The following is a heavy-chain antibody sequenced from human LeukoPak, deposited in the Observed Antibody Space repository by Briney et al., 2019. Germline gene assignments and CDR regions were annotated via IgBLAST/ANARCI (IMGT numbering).Heavy chain of an antibody. V-gene: IGHV1-46*01. Sequence: GASVKVSCKASGYTFTSYYMHWVRQAPGQGLEWMGIINPSGGSTSYAQKFQGRVTMTRDKSTSKVYMELRSLRSEDTAVCCCARAGWLQYLDYWGQGTVVTVSS. J-gene: IGHJ4*02. D-gene: IGHD5-24*01. CDR2: INPSGGST. CDR3: ARAGWLQYLDY. CDR1: GYTFTSYY.